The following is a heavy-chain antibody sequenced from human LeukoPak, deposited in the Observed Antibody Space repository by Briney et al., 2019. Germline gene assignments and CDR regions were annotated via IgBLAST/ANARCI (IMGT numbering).Heavy chain of an antibody. J-gene: IGHJ4*02. Sequence: PGGSLRLSCAASGFTFSSYAMSWVRQAPGKGLEWVSAISGSGGSTYYADSAKGRFTISRDNSKNTLYLQMNSLRAEDTAVYYCAKDLRVGTTTIFDYWGQGTLVTVSS. CDR2: ISGSGGST. V-gene: IGHV3-23*01. D-gene: IGHD4-17*01. CDR1: GFTFSSYA. CDR3: AKDLRVGTTTIFDY.